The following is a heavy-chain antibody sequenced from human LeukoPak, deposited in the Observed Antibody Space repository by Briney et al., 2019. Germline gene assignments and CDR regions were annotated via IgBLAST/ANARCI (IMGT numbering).Heavy chain of an antibody. J-gene: IGHJ1*01. D-gene: IGHD3-22*01. CDR2: ISYDGSNK. V-gene: IGHV3-30-3*01. Sequence: GGSLRLSCAASGFTFSSYAMHWVRQAPGKGLEWVAVISYDGSNKYYADSVKGRFTISRDNSKNTLYLQMNSLRAEDTAVYYCARDRSSGYDSSGYSAHEYFQHWGQGTLVTVSS. CDR3: ARDRSSGYDSSGYSAHEYFQH. CDR1: GFTFSSYA.